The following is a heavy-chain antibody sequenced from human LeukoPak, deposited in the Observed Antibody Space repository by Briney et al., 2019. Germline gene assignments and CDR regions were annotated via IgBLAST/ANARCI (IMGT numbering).Heavy chain of an antibody. CDR1: GGSFSGYY. Sequence: SETLSLTCAVYGGSFSGYYWSWIRQPPGKGLKWIGEINHSGSTNYHPSLKSRVTISLDTSKNQFSLKLRSVTAADTAVYYCARGELGISAFDIWGQGTMVTASS. V-gene: IGHV4-34*01. D-gene: IGHD7-27*01. J-gene: IGHJ3*02. CDR3: ARGELGISAFDI. CDR2: INHSGST.